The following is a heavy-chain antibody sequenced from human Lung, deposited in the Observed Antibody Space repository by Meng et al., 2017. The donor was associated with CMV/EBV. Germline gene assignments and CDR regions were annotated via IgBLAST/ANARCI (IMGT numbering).Heavy chain of an antibody. CDR2: FVNYVDT. D-gene: IGHD5-18*01. CDR3: GRGDTAMVIRG. J-gene: IGHJ4*02. CDR1: GYTFGSYG. Sequence: QVPLQQSGPEVKKPGASVRVACKASGYTFGSYGICWVRQAPGQGLEWMGWFVNYVDTYPAPKFQGRVTITADESTSTAYMELSSLGFEDTALYYCGRGDTAMVIRGWGQGTLVTVSS. V-gene: IGHV1-18*01.